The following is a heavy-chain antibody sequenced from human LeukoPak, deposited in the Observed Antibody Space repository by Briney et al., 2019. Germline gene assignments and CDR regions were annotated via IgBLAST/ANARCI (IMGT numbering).Heavy chain of an antibody. Sequence: ASVKVSCKASGYTFTGYYMHWVRQAPGQGLEWMGWINPNSGGTNYAQKFQGRVTMTRDTSISTAYMELSRLRSDDTAVYYCARDGPHYDILTGLFFWGQGTLDTVSS. V-gene: IGHV1-2*02. J-gene: IGHJ4*02. D-gene: IGHD3-9*01. CDR3: ARDGPHYDILTGLFF. CDR1: GYTFTGYY. CDR2: INPNSGGT.